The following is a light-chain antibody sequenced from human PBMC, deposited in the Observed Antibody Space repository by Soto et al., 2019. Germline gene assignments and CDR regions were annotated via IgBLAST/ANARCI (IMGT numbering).Light chain of an antibody. V-gene: IGKV1-13*02. Sequence: ALQLTQSPSSLSASVGDRVTITCRASQGISSAFAWYQQKPGKAPKLLIYAASSLESGVPSRFRGSGSGTDYTLTITNLQPEDVTTYYCQQLYRYPLTYGGGTQVEIK. CDR3: QQLYRYPLT. CDR1: QGISSA. J-gene: IGKJ4*01. CDR2: AAS.